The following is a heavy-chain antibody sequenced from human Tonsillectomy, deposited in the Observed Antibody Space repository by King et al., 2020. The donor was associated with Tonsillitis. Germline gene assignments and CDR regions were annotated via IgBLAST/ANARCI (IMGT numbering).Heavy chain of an antibody. Sequence: VQLVESGGGVVQPGRSLRLSCAASGFTFSSYGMHWVRQAPGRGLEWVSVIWYDGSNKYYAGSVKGLFTHSRDNSKNTLYLQMNSLRAEDTAVYYCAGYRDCSSTSCYTGVDYWGQGTLVTVSS. CDR3: AGYRDCSSTSCYTGVDY. D-gene: IGHD2-2*02. CDR2: IWYDGSNK. CDR1: GFTFSSYG. J-gene: IGHJ4*02. V-gene: IGHV3-33*01.